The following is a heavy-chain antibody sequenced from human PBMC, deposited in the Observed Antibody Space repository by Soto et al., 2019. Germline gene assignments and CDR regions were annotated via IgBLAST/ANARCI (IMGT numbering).Heavy chain of an antibody. CDR1: GYSFTAYH. CDR2: INPRLGTA. J-gene: IGHJ4*02. Sequence: QVQVVHSGTEVKKPGASVKVSCRASGYSFTAYHMHWVRQATGQGLGWMGIINPRLGTANYAQKLQDRVAMTLDTATSTVYMELRSLRSEDTAVYYCARAPYSSTAFHFDYWGQGTLVSGSS. V-gene: IGHV1-46*04. D-gene: IGHD6-13*01. CDR3: ARAPYSSTAFHFDY.